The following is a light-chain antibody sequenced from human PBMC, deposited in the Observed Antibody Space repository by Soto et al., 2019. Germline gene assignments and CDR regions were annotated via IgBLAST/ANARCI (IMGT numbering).Light chain of an antibody. J-gene: IGLJ2*01. CDR1: STNIGADYD. CDR3: QSYDNSLIGYVI. Sequence: QSVLTQPPSVSGAPGQRVTISCPGSSTNIGADYDVHWYKQLPGTAPKLLISGNTNRPSGVPDRFSCSKSGTSASLAITGLQAEEDGDYYCQSYDNSLIGYVIFGGGTKVTVL. CDR2: GNT. V-gene: IGLV1-40*01.